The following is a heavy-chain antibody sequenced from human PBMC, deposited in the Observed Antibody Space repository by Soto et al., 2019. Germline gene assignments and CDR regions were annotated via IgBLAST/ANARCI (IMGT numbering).Heavy chain of an antibody. J-gene: IGHJ5*01. D-gene: IGHD6-13*01. V-gene: IGHV3-21*01. CDR2: ISYSSTYL. CDR3: ARDKYSTNWFDY. Sequence: ESGGGLVKPGGSLRLSCAASGFTFSLYSMNWVRQAPGKGLEWVSSISYSSTYLYYADSVKGRFTISRDNGKNSLYLQLNSLRAEDTAVYYCARDKYSTNWFDYWGQGTLVTVSS. CDR1: GFTFSLYS.